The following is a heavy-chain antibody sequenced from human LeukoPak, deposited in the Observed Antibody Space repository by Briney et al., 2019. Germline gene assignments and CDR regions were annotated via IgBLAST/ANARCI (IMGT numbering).Heavy chain of an antibody. CDR3: ARRVSGVSWYFDL. D-gene: IGHD5/OR15-5a*01. Sequence: PSETLSLTCTVSGVSSISIDYYWDWIRQPPGKGPEWIRAIYHTGTTYYNPSLKSRVTISVDTSKNQFSLKLSSVAATDTAVFYCARRVSGVSWYFDLWGRGTLVTVSS. V-gene: IGHV4-39*01. J-gene: IGHJ2*01. CDR2: IYHTGTT. CDR1: GVSSISIDYY.